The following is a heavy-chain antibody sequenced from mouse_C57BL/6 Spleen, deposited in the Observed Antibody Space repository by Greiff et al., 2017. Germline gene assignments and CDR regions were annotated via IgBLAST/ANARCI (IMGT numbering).Heavy chain of an antibody. CDR1: GFNINDYY. CDR3: ARSRDDDGYVDV. V-gene: IGHV14-2*01. J-gene: IGHJ1*03. D-gene: IGHD2-4*01. Sequence: EVQLQQSGAELVKPGASVKLSCTASGFNINDYYMHWVKQRTEQGLAWIGRIEPENGETKYDPKFPGKATITADTSSNTAYLQLSSLTSEDTAVYYCARSRDDDGYVDVWGTGTTVTVSA. CDR2: IEPENGET.